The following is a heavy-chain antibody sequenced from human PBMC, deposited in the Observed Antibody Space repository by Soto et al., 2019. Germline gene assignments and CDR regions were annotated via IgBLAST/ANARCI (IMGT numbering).Heavy chain of an antibody. V-gene: IGHV3-30*18. Sequence: QVQLVESGGGVVQPGRSLRLSCAASGFSFSGFGMHWVRQAPGKGLEWVAVISYDGSNKYYADSVKGRFTISRDNSKNTLYLQVNSLRFEDTAVYYCAKTQVEYFSSDAFDMWGQGTMLTVSS. CDR2: ISYDGSNK. CDR3: AKTQVEYFSSDAFDM. J-gene: IGHJ3*02. D-gene: IGHD6-6*01. CDR1: GFSFSGFG.